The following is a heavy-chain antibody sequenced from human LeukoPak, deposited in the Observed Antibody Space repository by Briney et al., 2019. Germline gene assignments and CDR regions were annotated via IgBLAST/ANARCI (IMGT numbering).Heavy chain of an antibody. J-gene: IGHJ4*02. CDR2: ISGNSGST. CDR3: AKGVVVVPAAGHYFDY. CDR1: GFTFSSYA. D-gene: IGHD2-2*01. Sequence: GGSLRLSCAASGFTFSSYAMSWVRQTPGKGLEWVSSISGNSGSTHYADSVKGRFTISRDNSKNTLYLQMNSLRAKDTAVYYCAKGVVVVPAAGHYFDYWGQGTLVTVSS. V-gene: IGHV3-23*01.